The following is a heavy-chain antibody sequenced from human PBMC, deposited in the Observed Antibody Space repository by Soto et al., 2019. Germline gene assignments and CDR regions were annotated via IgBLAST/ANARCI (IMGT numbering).Heavy chain of an antibody. CDR2: MNPNSGNT. D-gene: IGHD5-18*01. J-gene: IGHJ4*02. CDR3: AREKVRVTDY. Sequence: QVQLVQSGAEVKKPGASVKVSCKASGYTFTSYDINWVRQATGQGLEWMGWMNPNSGNTGYAQKFQRRVTMTRNTSLGTAYMELSSLRSADTAVYYCAREKVRVTDYWGQGTVVSVSS. CDR1: GYTFTSYD. V-gene: IGHV1-8*01.